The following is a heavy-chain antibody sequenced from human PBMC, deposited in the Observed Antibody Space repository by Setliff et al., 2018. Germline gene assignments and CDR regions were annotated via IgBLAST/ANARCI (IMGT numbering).Heavy chain of an antibody. Sequence: GGSLRLSCAASGFTFSSYWMHWVRQAPGKGLEWVSYINSGGSLIYYADSVKGRFTISRDNAKSSLYLQMNSLRAEDTAVYYCARDLIRGAPNWFDPWGQGTLVTVSS. J-gene: IGHJ5*02. D-gene: IGHD3-10*01. CDR2: INSGGSLI. CDR1: GFTFSSYW. V-gene: IGHV3-48*03. CDR3: ARDLIRGAPNWFDP.